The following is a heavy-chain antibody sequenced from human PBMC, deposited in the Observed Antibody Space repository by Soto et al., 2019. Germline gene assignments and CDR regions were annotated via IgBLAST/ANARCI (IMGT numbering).Heavy chain of an antibody. Sequence: QVQLQESGPGLVKPSETLSLTCTVSGGSVSSGNYYWSCNRQPPGEGLEWIGDFDYTGSINYNPSRKSRVTISIDASKNHFSLRLSSVTAAETAVYYCARSMFYSDGSNYSPFDYWGQGTLVTVSS. CDR3: ARSMFYSDGSNYSPFDY. D-gene: IGHD3-22*01. V-gene: IGHV4-61*01. CDR1: GGSVSSGNYY. J-gene: IGHJ4*02. CDR2: FDYTGSI.